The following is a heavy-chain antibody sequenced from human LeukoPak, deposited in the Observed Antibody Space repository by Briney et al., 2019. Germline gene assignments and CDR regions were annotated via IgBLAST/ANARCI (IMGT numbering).Heavy chain of an antibody. CDR1: GYSFTSYW. J-gene: IGHJ4*02. D-gene: IGHD1-26*01. CDR2: INPGDSDT. V-gene: IGHV5-51*01. CDR3: ARHRVGATPPFDY. Sequence: GESLKISCKGFGYSFTSYWIAWVRQMPGKGLERMGIINPGDSDTRYSPSFQGQVTISADKSINTAYLQWSSLKASDTAIYYCARHRVGATPPFDYWGQGTLVTVSS.